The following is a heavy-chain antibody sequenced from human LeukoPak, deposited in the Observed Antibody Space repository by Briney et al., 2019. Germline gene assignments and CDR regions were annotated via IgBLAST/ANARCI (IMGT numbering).Heavy chain of an antibody. CDR1: GFTFSSYG. J-gene: IGHJ4*02. V-gene: IGHV3-30*18. CDR3: AKRGVDILTGYYNYYFDY. D-gene: IGHD3-9*01. CDR2: ISYDGSNK. Sequence: GGSLRLSCAASGFTFSSYGMHWVRQAPGKGLEWVAVISYDGSNKYYADSVKGRYTISRDNSKNTLYLQMNSLRAEDTAVYYCAKRGVDILTGYYNYYFDYWGQGTLVTVSS.